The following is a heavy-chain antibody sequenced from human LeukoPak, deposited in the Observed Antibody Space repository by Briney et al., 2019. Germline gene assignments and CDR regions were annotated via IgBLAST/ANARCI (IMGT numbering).Heavy chain of an antibody. D-gene: IGHD5-24*01. Sequence: PSETLSLTCTVSGGSISSSSYYWGWIRQPPGKGLEWIGSIYYSGSTYYNPSLKSRVTISVDTSKNQFSLKLSSVTAADTAVYYCARNYIEFDYWGQGTLVTVPS. CDR3: ARNYIEFDY. J-gene: IGHJ4*02. V-gene: IGHV4-39*01. CDR2: IYYSGST. CDR1: GGSISSSSYY.